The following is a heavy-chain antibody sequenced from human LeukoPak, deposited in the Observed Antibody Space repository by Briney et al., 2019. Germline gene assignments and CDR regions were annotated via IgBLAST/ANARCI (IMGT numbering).Heavy chain of an antibody. D-gene: IGHD3-10*01. J-gene: IGHJ6*02. CDR2: INPSGGST. CDR3: GGEFWLGGYYYGMDV. CDR1: GYTFTSYY. Sequence: GASVKVSCKASGYTFTSYYMHWVRQAPGQGLEWMGIINPSGGSTSYAQKFQGRVTMTRDTSTSTVYMELSSLRSEDTAVYYCGGEFWLGGYYYGMDVWGQGTTVTVSS. V-gene: IGHV1-46*01.